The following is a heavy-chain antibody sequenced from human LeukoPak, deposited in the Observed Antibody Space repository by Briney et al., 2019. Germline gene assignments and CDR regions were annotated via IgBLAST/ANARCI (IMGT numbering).Heavy chain of an antibody. J-gene: IGHJ4*02. Sequence: PGGSLRLSCAASGFTFSSYAMSWVRQAPGKGLEWVSTISGSGGSTHYADSVNGRFTISRDSSKNTLYLQMNSLRAEDTAVYYCARDTSSGCDYWGQGTLVTVSS. CDR2: ISGSGGST. CDR1: GFTFSSYA. D-gene: IGHD6-19*01. V-gene: IGHV3-23*01. CDR3: ARDTSSGCDY.